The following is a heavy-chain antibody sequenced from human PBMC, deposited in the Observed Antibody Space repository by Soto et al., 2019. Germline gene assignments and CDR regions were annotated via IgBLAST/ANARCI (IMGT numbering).Heavy chain of an antibody. Sequence: PSETLSLTCTVSGGSLSGYYWTWIRQPPGKGLEWIGYIYYSGSTNYNPPLKSRVTISVGTSKNQFSLKLNSVTAADTAVYYCARKRILASGFYGMDVWGQGTTVIVSS. J-gene: IGHJ6*02. CDR3: ARKRILASGFYGMDV. CDR2: IYYSGST. CDR1: GGSLSGYY. D-gene: IGHD3-10*01. V-gene: IGHV4-59*08.